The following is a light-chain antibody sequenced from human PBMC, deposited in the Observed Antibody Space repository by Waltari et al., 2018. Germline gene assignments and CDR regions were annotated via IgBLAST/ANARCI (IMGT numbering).Light chain of an antibody. CDR1: SSNIGAST. CDR2: SHS. V-gene: IGLV1-44*01. CDR3: ATWDDSLKGVI. J-gene: IGLJ2*01. Sequence: QSVLTQPPSASATPGQSVTISCSGGSSNIGASTVSWYQHVPGTAPKLLIYSHSRRPSGVPGRFSGSKSGISASLAISDLQSEDEADYYCATWDDSLKGVIFGGGSKLTVL.